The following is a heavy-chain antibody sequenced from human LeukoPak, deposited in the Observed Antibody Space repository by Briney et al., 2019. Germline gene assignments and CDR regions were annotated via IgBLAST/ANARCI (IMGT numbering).Heavy chain of an antibody. CDR1: GGFISSSSYY. V-gene: IGHV4-39*07. CDR2: IYYSGST. J-gene: IGHJ5*02. D-gene: IGHD6-13*01. Sequence: PSETLSLTCTVSGGFISSSSYYWGWIRQPPGKGLEWIGSIYYSGSTYYNPSLKSRVTISVDTSKNQFSLKLSSVTAADTAVYYCARWVIGVIAAADVYWFDPWGQGTLVTVSS. CDR3: ARWVIGVIAAADVYWFDP.